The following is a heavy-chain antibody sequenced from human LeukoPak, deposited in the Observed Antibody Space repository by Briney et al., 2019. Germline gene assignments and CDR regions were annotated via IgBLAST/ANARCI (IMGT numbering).Heavy chain of an antibody. D-gene: IGHD6-6*01. CDR2: ISSSGSTI. CDR3: ARDQRYSSSSGGIDY. V-gene: IGHV3-48*03. CDR1: GFTFSSYE. J-gene: IGHJ4*02. Sequence: GGSLRLSCAASGFTFSSYEMNWVRQAPGKGLEWVSYISSSGSTIYYADSVKGRFTISRDNAKNSLYLQMNSLRAEDTAVYYCARDQRYSSSSGGIDYWGQGTQVTVSS.